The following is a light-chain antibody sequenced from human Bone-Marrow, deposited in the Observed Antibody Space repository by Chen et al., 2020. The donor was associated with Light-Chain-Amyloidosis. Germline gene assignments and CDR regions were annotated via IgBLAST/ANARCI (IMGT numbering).Light chain of an antibody. CDR1: NIGTKY. Sequence: SYVLTQPPSASVAPGKTARITCGGNNIGTKYVHWYQQKPGQAPVLVISYDRDRPSGIPERFSGSNSGNTATLTISRVEAGDEADYYCQVWDSDSDHVVFGGGTKLTVL. J-gene: IGLJ2*01. CDR2: YDR. V-gene: IGLV3-21*04. CDR3: QVWDSDSDHVV.